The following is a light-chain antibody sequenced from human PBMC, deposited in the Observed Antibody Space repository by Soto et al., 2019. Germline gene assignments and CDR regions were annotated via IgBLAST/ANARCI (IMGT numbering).Light chain of an antibody. CDR1: RSDVGSYNY. Sequence: QSALTQPRSVSGSPGQSIAISCTGTRSDVGSYNYVSWYQHHPGKAPKLIIYDDNNRPSGVPDRFSGSKSGNTASLTISGLQAEDEADYYCCAYAGSNALLFGGGTKLTVL. V-gene: IGLV2-11*01. CDR3: CAYAGSNALL. CDR2: DDN. J-gene: IGLJ2*01.